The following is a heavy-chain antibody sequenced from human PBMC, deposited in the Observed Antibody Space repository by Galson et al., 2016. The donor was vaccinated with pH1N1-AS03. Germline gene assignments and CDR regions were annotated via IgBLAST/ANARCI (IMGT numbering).Heavy chain of an antibody. D-gene: IGHD6-19*01. CDR2: IYPGDSDT. CDR3: ARGVQWLVNRDAFDI. CDR1: GYSFTSYW. V-gene: IGHV5-51*01. J-gene: IGHJ3*02. Sequence: QSGAEVTKPGESLKISCKGSGYSFTSYWIGWVRQMPGKGLEWMGIIYPGDSDTRYSTSFQGQVTISADKSISTAYLQWRSLKASDTAMYYCARGVQWLVNRDAFDIRGQGTMVTVSS.